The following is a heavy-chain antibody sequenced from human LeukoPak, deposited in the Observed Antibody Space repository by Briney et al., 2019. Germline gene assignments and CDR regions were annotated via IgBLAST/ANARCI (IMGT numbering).Heavy chain of an antibody. CDR1: GFTFSSYA. Sequence: GGSLRLSCAASGFTFSSYAMHWVRQAPGKGLEWVAVISYDGSNKYYADSVKGRFTISRDNSKNTLYLQMNSLRAEDTAVYYCGRDLGIAAIEGNWFDPWGQGTLVTVSS. V-gene: IGHV3-30-3*01. J-gene: IGHJ5*02. D-gene: IGHD6-13*01. CDR2: ISYDGSNK. CDR3: GRDLGIAAIEGNWFDP.